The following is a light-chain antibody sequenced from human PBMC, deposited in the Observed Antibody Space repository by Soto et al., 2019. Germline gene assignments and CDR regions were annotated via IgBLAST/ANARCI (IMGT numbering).Light chain of an antibody. J-gene: IGKJ4*02. CDR3: QQYNDWPPLT. CDR1: QSITTN. V-gene: IGKV3-15*01. CDR2: GAS. Sequence: EKVLTQSPVTLSVSLGERATLSCRASQSITTNLAWYQQKPGQAPRLLIFGASNRATGIPARFSGSGSGTEVSLTSTSLQAEDSAIYYCQQYNDWPPLTFGGGTKVEI.